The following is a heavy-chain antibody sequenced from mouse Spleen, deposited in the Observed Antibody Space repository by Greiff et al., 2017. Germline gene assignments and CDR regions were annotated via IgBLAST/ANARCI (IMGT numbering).Heavy chain of an antibody. CDR1: GYSITSDYA. Sequence: EVQLQESGPGLVKPSQSLSLTCTVTGYSITSDYAWNWIRQFPGNKLEWMGYISYSGSTSYNPSLKSRISITRDTSKNQFFLQLNSVTTEDTATYYCAREGDWDGDWGQGTLVTVSA. D-gene: IGHD4-1*01. CDR2: ISYSGST. CDR3: AREGDWDGD. J-gene: IGHJ3*01. V-gene: IGHV3-2*02.